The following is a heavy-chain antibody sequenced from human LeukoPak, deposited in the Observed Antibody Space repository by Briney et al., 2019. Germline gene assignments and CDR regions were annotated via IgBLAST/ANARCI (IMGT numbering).Heavy chain of an antibody. CDR3: ARTVSGILTGYADYGMDV. D-gene: IGHD3-9*01. CDR2: INPNSGGT. J-gene: IGHJ6*02. V-gene: IGHV1-2*02. CDR1: GYTFTGYY. Sequence: ASVKVSCKASGYTFTGYYMHWVRQAPGQGLEWMGWINPNSGGTNYAQKFQGRVTMTRDTSISTAYMEPSRLRSDDTAVYYCARTVSGILTGYADYGMDVWGQGTTVTVSS.